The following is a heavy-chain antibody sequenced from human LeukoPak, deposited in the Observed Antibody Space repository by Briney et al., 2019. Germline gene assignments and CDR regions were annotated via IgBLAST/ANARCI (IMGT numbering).Heavy chain of an antibody. CDR1: GGSFSGYY. J-gene: IGHJ4*02. Sequence: SETLSLTCAVYGGSFSGYYWSWIRQPPGKGLEWIGEINHSGSTNYNPSPKSRVTISVDTSKNQFSLKLSSVTAADTAVYYCASQSDYGDYDGGYWGQGTLVTVSS. D-gene: IGHD4-17*01. CDR3: ASQSDYGDYDGGY. V-gene: IGHV4-34*01. CDR2: INHSGST.